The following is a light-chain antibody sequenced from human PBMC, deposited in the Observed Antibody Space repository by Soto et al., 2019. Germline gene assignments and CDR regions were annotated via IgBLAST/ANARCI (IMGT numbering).Light chain of an antibody. CDR2: DAS. V-gene: IGKV1-33*01. Sequence: DIQMTQSPSSLSASVGDRVTITCQTSPDMSNYLNWYQQKPGKAPKLLIYDASNLETGVPSMFSGSGSGTDFTFAISILQPEDIATYYCQQYDNPPWTFGQGTKGEIK. CDR3: QQYDNPPWT. CDR1: PDMSNY. J-gene: IGKJ1*01.